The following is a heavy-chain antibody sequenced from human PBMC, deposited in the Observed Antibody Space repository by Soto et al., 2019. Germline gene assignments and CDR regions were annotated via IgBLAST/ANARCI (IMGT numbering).Heavy chain of an antibody. CDR2: ITDNGRST. CDR1: GFTFSRDG. Sequence: EGALRLSCAASGFTFSRDGMSWVRQAPGKGLEWVSLITDNGRSTYYADSVKGRFTISRDNTKNTLFLQMNSLRAEDTGVYSWAKERPTTAAFDYWGPGALVTVSS. V-gene: IGHV3-23*01. CDR3: AKERPTTAAFDY. J-gene: IGHJ4*02. D-gene: IGHD4-17*01.